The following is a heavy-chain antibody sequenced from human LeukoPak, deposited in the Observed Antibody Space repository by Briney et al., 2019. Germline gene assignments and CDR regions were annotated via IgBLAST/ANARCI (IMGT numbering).Heavy chain of an antibody. Sequence: VASVNVSCKASGYTFTNYGISWVRRAPGQGVEWMGWISAYNGHTKYAQKVQGRVTMTRDTSTSTAYMELSRLRSDDTAVYYCVRGPGYGDAAEGWFDPWGQGTLVTVSS. D-gene: IGHD4-17*01. J-gene: IGHJ5*02. CDR2: ISAYNGHT. V-gene: IGHV1-18*01. CDR1: GYTFTNYG. CDR3: VRGPGYGDAAEGWFDP.